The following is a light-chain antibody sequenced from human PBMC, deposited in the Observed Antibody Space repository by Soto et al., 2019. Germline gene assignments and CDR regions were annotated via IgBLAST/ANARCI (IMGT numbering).Light chain of an antibody. Sequence: DIQMTQSPSSLSASVGDRVTITCRASEGISNDLAWYQQKPGKVPKLLIYAASILQSEVPSRFSRSRSGKDFSITIRHLLPDDDSTDYCLNEHSVLLAFGGVHKLESK. J-gene: IGKJ4*02. CDR3: LNEHSVLLA. CDR2: AAS. CDR1: EGISND. V-gene: IGKV1-27*01.